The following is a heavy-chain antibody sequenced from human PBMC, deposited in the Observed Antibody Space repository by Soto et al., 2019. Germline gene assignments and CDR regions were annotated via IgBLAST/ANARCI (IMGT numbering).Heavy chain of an antibody. V-gene: IGHV6-1*01. Sequence: QTLSLTCAISGYSVSSNSAAWNLIRQSPSRGLEWLGRTYYRSQWYDDYAVSVKSRITINPDTSKNQFSLQLNSVTPEDTAVYYCARMMVSKPFFDYWGQGTLVTVSS. CDR2: TYYRSQWYD. CDR1: GYSVSSNSAA. D-gene: IGHD2-8*01. CDR3: ARMMVSKPFFDY. J-gene: IGHJ4*02.